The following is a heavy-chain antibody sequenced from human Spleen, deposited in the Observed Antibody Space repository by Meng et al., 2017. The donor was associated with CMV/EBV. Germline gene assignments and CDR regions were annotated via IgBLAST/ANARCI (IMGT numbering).Heavy chain of an antibody. V-gene: IGHV6-1*01. Sequence: SQTLSLTCAISGDSVPSNSAAWNWIRQSPSRGLEWLGRTYYRSKWYDDYAMAVKSRITINPDTSKNQFSLQLNSVTPEETAVYYCARDYYDSGAYYYTEEYYHGLDVWGQGTTVTVSS. J-gene: IGHJ6*02. CDR1: GDSVPSNSAA. CDR3: ARDYYDSGAYYYTEEYYHGLDV. CDR2: TYYRSKWYD. D-gene: IGHD3-22*01.